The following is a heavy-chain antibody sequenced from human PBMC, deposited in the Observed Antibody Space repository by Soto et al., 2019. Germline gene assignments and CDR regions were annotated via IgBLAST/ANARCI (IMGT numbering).Heavy chain of an antibody. D-gene: IGHD6-19*01. CDR2: INTGNGNT. Sequence: QVQVVQSGAEVKKPGASVKVSCKASGYTFTGYAIHWVRQAPGQRLEWMGWINTGNGNTKYSQKFQGRVTITRDTSASTADIELSSLTSEDTAVYYCARDLGSGWYGSAFDIWGQGTMVTVSS. CDR1: GYTFTGYA. V-gene: IGHV1-3*04. J-gene: IGHJ3*02. CDR3: ARDLGSGWYGSAFDI.